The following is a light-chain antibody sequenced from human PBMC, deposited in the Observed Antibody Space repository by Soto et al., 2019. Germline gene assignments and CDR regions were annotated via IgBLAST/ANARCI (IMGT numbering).Light chain of an antibody. J-gene: IGLJ3*02. V-gene: IGLV2-8*01. Sequence: QSVLTQPPSASGSPGQSVTISCTGTSNDVGGYNYVSWYQQHPGKAPKLMISEVSKRPSGVPDRFSGSKSGNTASLTVSGLQTEDEADYYCSSYAGGIPWVFGGGTKLTVL. CDR1: SNDVGGYNY. CDR2: EVS. CDR3: SSYAGGIPWV.